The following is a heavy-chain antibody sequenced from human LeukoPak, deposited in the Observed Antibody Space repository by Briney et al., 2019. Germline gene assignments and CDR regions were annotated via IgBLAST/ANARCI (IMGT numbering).Heavy chain of an antibody. D-gene: IGHD3-22*01. Sequence: PSETLSLTCTVSGGSISSGGYYWSWIRQHPGKGLEWIGYIYYSGSTYYNPSLKSRVTISVDTSKNQFSLKLSSVTAADTAVYYCARSTMIGLYAFDIWAKGQWSPSLQ. CDR3: ARSTMIGLYAFDI. CDR1: GGSISSGGYY. CDR2: IYYSGST. J-gene: IGHJ3*02. V-gene: IGHV4-31*03.